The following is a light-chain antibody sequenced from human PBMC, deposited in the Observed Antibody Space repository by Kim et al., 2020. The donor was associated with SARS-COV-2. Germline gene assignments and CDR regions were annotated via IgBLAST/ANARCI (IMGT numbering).Light chain of an antibody. V-gene: IGLV2-14*03. CDR1: INDIGAHNY. CDR2: DVI. J-gene: IGLJ1*01. Sequence: QSALTRPASVSASPGQSITIPCTGTINDIGAHNYVSWYHQHAGSAPKLIIFDVIRRPSGVSNRFSGSKSGTTASLTSSGLQAEDEGDYYCSSYTGDRNFRMFGTGTKVTVL. CDR3: SSYTGDRNFRM.